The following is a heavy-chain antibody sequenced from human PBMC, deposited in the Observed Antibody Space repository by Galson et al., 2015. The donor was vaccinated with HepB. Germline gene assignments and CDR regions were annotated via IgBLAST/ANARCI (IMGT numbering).Heavy chain of an antibody. CDR3: ARERVVIPPTGMDV. CDR2: ISSSVSTI. CDR1: GFTFSDYS. D-gene: IGHD3-3*01. Sequence: SLRLSCAASGFTFSDYSMSWIRQAPGKGLEWVSYISSSVSTIYYADSVKGRFTISRDNTKNSLYLQMNTLRAEDTAVYYCARERVVIPPTGMDVWGQGTTVTVSS. V-gene: IGHV3-11*01. J-gene: IGHJ6*02.